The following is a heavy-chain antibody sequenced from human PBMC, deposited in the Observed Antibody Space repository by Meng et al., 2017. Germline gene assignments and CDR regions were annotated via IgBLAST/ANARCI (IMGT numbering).Heavy chain of an antibody. J-gene: IGHJ4*02. CDR3: ARDRSHDY. CDR1: GYTFTGYY. CDR2: INPNSGGT. V-gene: IGHV1-2*02. Sequence: ASVKVSCKASGYTFTGYYMHWVRQAPGQGLEWMGWINPNSGGTSSAQRFQGRVTMTRDTSISTAYMELSSLRSDDTAVYYCARDRSHDYWGQGTLVTVS.